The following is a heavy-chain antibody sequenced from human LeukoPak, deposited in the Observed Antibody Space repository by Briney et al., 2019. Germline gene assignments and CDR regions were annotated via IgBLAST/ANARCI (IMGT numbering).Heavy chain of an antibody. V-gene: IGHV3-23*01. D-gene: IGHD5-18*01. CDR3: AKEEQLWLTGTALR. J-gene: IGHJ4*02. CDR1: GFTFSNYA. Sequence: GGSLRLSCAASGFTFSNYAMSWVRQAPGKGLEWVSAISGSGGSTYYADSVKGRFTISRDNSKNTLYLQMNSLRAEDTAVYYCAKEEQLWLTGTALRWGQGTLVTVSS. CDR2: ISGSGGST.